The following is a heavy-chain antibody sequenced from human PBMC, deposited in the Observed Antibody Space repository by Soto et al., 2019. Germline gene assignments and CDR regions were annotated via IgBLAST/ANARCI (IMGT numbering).Heavy chain of an antibody. D-gene: IGHD2-2*01. CDR3: ATAVYCRSASCYNWFDP. CDR2: IYYSGST. CDR1: GGSISSADYY. V-gene: IGHV4-30-4*01. Sequence: SETLSLTCTVSGGSISSADYYWSWIRQPPGKGLEWIGYIYYSGSTYYNPSLKSRVTISLDTSKNQFSLKLSSVTAADTAVYYCATAVYCRSASCYNWFDPCGQGTLVTVSS. J-gene: IGHJ5*02.